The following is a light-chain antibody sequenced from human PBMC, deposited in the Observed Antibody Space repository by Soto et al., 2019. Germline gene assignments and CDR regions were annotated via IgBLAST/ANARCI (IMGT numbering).Light chain of an antibody. J-gene: IGKJ5*01. V-gene: IGKV1-9*01. Sequence: DIQLTQSPSFLSASVGDRVTITCRASQGLSSDLAWYQQKPGKAPKLLIYAASTLQGGVPSRFSGSGSGTEFPLTISSLQPEDFATYYCQQLNRYPITFGQGTRLEIK. CDR2: AAS. CDR3: QQLNRYPIT. CDR1: QGLSSD.